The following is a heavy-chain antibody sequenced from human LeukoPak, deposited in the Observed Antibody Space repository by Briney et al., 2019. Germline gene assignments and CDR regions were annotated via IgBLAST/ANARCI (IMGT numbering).Heavy chain of an antibody. D-gene: IGHD6-19*01. J-gene: IGHJ4*02. CDR2: INPNSGGT. CDR3: ARDSLGSSGWYDY. V-gene: IGHV1-2*02. CDR1: GYTFTGYY. Sequence: ASVKVSCKASGYTFTGYYMHWVRQAPGQGLEWMGWINPNSGGTSYAQKFQGRVTMTRDTSISTAYMELSRLRSDDTAVYYCARDSLGSSGWYDYWGQGTLVTVSS.